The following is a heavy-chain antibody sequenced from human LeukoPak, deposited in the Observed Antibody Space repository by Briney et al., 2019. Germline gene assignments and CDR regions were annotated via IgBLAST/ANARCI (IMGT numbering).Heavy chain of an antibody. CDR2: ISCNTAYI. CDR1: GFTFRHYA. D-gene: IGHD5-12*01. Sequence: PGGSLRLSCAASGFTFRHYAIHWVRQVPGKGLEWVSGISCNTAYIGYADSVKGRFTISRDNAKNSVYLQMNSLRAEDTALYYCAKDKAPLYSGYDWDLDFWGQGTMVTVSS. J-gene: IGHJ4*02. CDR3: AKDKAPLYSGYDWDLDF. V-gene: IGHV3-9*01.